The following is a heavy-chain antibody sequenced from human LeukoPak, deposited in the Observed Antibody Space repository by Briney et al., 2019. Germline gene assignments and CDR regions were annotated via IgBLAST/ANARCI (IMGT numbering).Heavy chain of an antibody. J-gene: IGHJ5*02. V-gene: IGHV1-24*01. CDR1: GYTLTVLS. D-gene: IGHD3-22*01. CDR2: FDPEDGET. Sequence: ASVKLSCKVSGYTLTVLSMHWVRHAPGKGLEWMGGFDPEDGETIYAQKFPGRVTMTEDTSTDTAYMELSSLRSKYTAVYYCATFPYYYDSSGTGVNWFDPWGQGTLVTVSS. CDR3: ATFPYYYDSSGTGVNWFDP.